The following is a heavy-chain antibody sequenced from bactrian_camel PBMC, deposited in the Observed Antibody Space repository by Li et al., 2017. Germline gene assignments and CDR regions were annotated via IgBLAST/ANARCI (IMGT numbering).Heavy chain of an antibody. Sequence: HVQLVESGGGLLQPGGSVRLSCIGSGLPFTYYWMYWVRQAPGKGLEWVATVNSDDGGTTYYADSVKGRFTISRDNAKNTLYLHMNSLKPEDTAVYYCAAVPFRAGDVRRRRDVRCTLGRDDNYRGQGTQVTVS. V-gene: IGHV3S1*01. J-gene: IGHJ4*01. CDR2: VNSDDGGTT. CDR3: AAVPFRAGDVRRRRDVRCTLGRDDNY. D-gene: IGHD2*01. CDR1: GLPFTYYW.